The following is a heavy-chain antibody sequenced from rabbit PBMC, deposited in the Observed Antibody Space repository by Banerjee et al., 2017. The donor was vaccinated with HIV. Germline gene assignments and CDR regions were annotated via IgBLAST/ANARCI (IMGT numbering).Heavy chain of an antibody. Sequence: QSVEESGGGLVKPEGSLTLTYKASGFDLSSYYYMCWVRQAPGKGLELIACIYTTTGTTWYASWVNGRFTISKTSSTTVTLQMTSLTAADTATYFCAREAPGGDFNLWGPGTLVTVS. V-gene: IGHV1S40*01. CDR3: AREAPGGDFNL. CDR2: IYTTTGTT. CDR1: GFDLSSYYY. J-gene: IGHJ4*01.